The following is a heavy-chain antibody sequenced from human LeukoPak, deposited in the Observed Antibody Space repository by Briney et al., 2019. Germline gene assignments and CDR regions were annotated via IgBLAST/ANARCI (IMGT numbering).Heavy chain of an antibody. V-gene: IGHV1-3*01. D-gene: IGHD2-8*02. J-gene: IGHJ4*02. CDR2: INPGNNST. Sequence: ASVKVSCKASGYSFTDYALHWVRQAPGQRLEWMGWINPGNNSTKYSQNFQGRVFFITDTSASTAYMDLSGLRSQDTAVYYCTTELVNWGQGTLVTVSP. CDR3: TTELVN. CDR1: GYSFTDYA.